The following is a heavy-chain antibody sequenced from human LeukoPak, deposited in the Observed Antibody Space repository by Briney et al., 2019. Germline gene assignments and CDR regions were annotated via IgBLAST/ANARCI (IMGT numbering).Heavy chain of an antibody. CDR3: AKDYRTSLRYFDWLTDY. Sequence: GGSLRLSCAASGFTFSSYGMHWGRQAPGKGLEWVAVISYDGSNKYYADSVKGRFTISRDNSKNTLYLQMNSLRAEDTAVYYCAKDYRTSLRYFDWLTDYWGQGTLVTVSS. CDR1: GFTFSSYG. CDR2: ISYDGSNK. D-gene: IGHD3-9*01. V-gene: IGHV3-30*18. J-gene: IGHJ4*02.